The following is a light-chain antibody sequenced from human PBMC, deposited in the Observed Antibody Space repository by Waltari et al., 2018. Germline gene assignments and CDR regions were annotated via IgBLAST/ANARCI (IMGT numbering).Light chain of an antibody. CDR1: VLEEPF. Sequence: SYELTQLPSLSVSPGQTARTTFSGDVLEEPFVDWYQQKPGQAPKLLIYEDNKRFPGTPERVSGATSGNTATLIISRVLSEDEADYYCLSGDDDNWVFGGGTKLTVL. V-gene: IGLV3-22*01. CDR2: EDN. J-gene: IGLJ3*02. CDR3: LSGDDDNWV.